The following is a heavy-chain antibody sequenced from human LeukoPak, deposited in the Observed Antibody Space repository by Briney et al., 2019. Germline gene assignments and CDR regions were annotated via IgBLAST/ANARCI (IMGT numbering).Heavy chain of an antibody. CDR3: ARGAYGGDFDY. CDR1: GYTFNNYG. D-gene: IGHD4-23*01. Sequence: ASVKVSCKASGYTFNNYGISWVRQAPGQGLEWMGIINPSGGSTSYAQKFQGRVTMTRDMSTSTVYMELSSLRSEDTAVYYCARGAYGGDFDYWGQGTLVTVSS. V-gene: IGHV1-46*02. CDR2: INPSGGST. J-gene: IGHJ4*02.